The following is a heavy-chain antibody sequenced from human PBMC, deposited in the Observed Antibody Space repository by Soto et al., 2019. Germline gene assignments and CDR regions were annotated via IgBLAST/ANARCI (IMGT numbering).Heavy chain of an antibody. J-gene: IGHJ6*02. CDR3: ARSFYGDYVHYYYYGMDV. V-gene: IGHV1-3*01. Sequence: QVQLVQSGAEVKKPGASVKVSCKASGYTFTSYAMHWVRQAPGQRLEWMGWINAGNGNTKYSQKFQGRVTITRDTSASTAYMELSSLRSEDTAVYYWARSFYGDYVHYYYYGMDVWGQGTTVTVSS. D-gene: IGHD4-17*01. CDR1: GYTFTSYA. CDR2: INAGNGNT.